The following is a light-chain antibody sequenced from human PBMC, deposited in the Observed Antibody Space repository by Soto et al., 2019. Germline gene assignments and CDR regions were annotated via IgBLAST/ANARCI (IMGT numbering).Light chain of an antibody. CDR2: DAS. J-gene: IGKJ3*01. V-gene: IGKV1-33*01. Sequence: DIQMTQSPSSLSASVGDRVTTTCQTSQDISNCVNWYQQKPGKAPKLLIYDASNLETGVPSRFSESGSGTDFTFTISSLQPEDIATYYCQQYDNLPLTFGPGTKVDIK. CDR1: QDISNC. CDR3: QQYDNLPLT.